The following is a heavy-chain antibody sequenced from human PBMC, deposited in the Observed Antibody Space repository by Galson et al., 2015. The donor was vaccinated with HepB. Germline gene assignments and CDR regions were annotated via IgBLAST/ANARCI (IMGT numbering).Heavy chain of an antibody. CDR1: RFTFSSYV. Sequence: SLRLSCAASRFTFSSYVMSWVRQAPGKGLEWVSSISGSGVSTFYADSVKGRFTISRDNSKNTLYLQMNSLRAEDTAVFYCAKGDDSGTYHIDYWGQGTLVTVSS. J-gene: IGHJ4*02. CDR2: ISGSGVST. D-gene: IGHD3-10*01. V-gene: IGHV3-23*01. CDR3: AKGDDSGTYHIDY.